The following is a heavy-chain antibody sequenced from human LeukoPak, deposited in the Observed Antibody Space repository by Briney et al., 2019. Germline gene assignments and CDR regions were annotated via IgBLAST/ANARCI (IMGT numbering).Heavy chain of an antibody. D-gene: IGHD3-16*01. V-gene: IGHV3-23*01. CDR3: AKDGGRGGPQFDS. J-gene: IGHJ4*02. CDR1: GFTFSSYT. Sequence: GGSLRLSCAASGFTFSSYTMSWVRQAPGKGLEWVSAISGRGGSTYYADSVKGRFTTSRDNSKNTLYLQMNSLRAEDTAVYYCAKDGGRGGPQFDSGGQGTLATVS. CDR2: ISGRGGST.